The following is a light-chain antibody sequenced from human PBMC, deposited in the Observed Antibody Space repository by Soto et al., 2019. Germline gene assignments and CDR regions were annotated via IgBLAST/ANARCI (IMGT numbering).Light chain of an antibody. Sequence: QSALTQPRSVSGSPGQSVTISCTGTSSDVGVYNYVSWYQQYPGKAPKIMIYDVSKRPSGVPDRFSGSKSDNTASLTISGLQAEDEADYYCCSYAGSSNVFGTGTKVTVL. CDR1: SSDVGVYNY. V-gene: IGLV2-11*01. J-gene: IGLJ1*01. CDR3: CSYAGSSNV. CDR2: DVS.